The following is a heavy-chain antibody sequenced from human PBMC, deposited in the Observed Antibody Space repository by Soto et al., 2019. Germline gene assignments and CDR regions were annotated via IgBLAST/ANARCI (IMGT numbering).Heavy chain of an antibody. CDR1: GGSVTSGGYY. CDR3: TRDWCPPVTHGYDS. V-gene: IGHV4-31*03. Sequence: QVQLQESGPGLVRPSQTLSLTCTVSGGSVTSGGYYWSWIRHCPGKGLEWIGYIYSSGDTNYNPSLNSRVAMSVDTSKHQFSLQLTSVTVADTAIYSCTRDWCPPVTHGYDSWGQGILVTVSS. CDR2: IYSSGDT. D-gene: IGHD2-8*02. J-gene: IGHJ5*01.